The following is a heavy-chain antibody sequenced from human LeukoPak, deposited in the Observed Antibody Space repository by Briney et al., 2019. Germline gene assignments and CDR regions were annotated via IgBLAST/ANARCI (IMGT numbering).Heavy chain of an antibody. CDR1: GFTFSSYA. CDR2: IRGTSPST. D-gene: IGHD6-19*01. CDR3: AKPKYSSGGYGDFDC. Sequence: GALRLSCAASGFTFSSYAINWVRQAPGKGLEWVSAIRGTSPSTYFADSVKGRFTISRDNSKNTVYLQMNSLRAEDTAIYCCAKPKYSSGGYGDFDCWGQGSLVTVSS. J-gene: IGHJ4*01. V-gene: IGHV3-23*01.